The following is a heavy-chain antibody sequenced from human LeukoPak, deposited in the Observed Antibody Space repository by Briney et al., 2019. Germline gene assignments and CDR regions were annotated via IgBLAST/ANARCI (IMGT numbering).Heavy chain of an antibody. V-gene: IGHV4-31*03. CDR3: ARQWLVSPLFDY. J-gene: IGHJ4*02. Sequence: PSETLSLTCTVSGGSISSGGYYWSWIRQHPGKGLEWIGYIYYSGSTYYNPSLKSRVTISVDTSKNQFSLKLSSMTAADTAVYYCARQWLVSPLFDYWGQGTLVTVSS. D-gene: IGHD6-19*01. CDR2: IYYSGST. CDR1: GGSISSGGYY.